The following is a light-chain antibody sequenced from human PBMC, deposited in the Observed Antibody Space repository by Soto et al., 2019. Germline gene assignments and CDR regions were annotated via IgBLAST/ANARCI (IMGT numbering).Light chain of an antibody. V-gene: IGLV1-40*01. Sequence: SVLTQPPSVSGAPGQRDTLSCTGSSSNIGAGYDVHWYQQLLGTAPKLLIYANTNRPSGFPYRFSGSKSGTSASLAITGLAAEDEADYCCQSCASSLSPSVFSGGTRLTVL. CDR2: ANT. J-gene: IGLJ2*01. CDR3: QSCASSLSPSV. CDR1: SSNIGAGYD.